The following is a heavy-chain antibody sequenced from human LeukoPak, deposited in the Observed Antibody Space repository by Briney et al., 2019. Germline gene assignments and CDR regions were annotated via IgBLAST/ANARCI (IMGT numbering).Heavy chain of an antibody. Sequence: PSETLSLTCTVSGGSISISSHYWSWVRQAPGKGLEWIGYIFYRGNTNYSPSLKSRVTISVDTSKNQFSLRLTSVTTADTAVYFCARTGDYSRSTGGWFDPWGQGTLVTVSS. J-gene: IGHJ5*02. CDR3: ARTGDYSRSTGGWFDP. V-gene: IGHV4-61*01. CDR2: IFYRGNT. D-gene: IGHD4-11*01. CDR1: GGSISISSHY.